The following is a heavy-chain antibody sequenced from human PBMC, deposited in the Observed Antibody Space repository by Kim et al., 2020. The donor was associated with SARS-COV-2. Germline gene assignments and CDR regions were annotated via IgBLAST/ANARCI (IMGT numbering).Heavy chain of an antibody. V-gene: IGHV3-33*05. CDR2: ISSEGSIK. CDR3: ARGDSGACDI. J-gene: IGHJ3*02. D-gene: IGHD2-21*02. Sequence: GGSLRLSCAASGFTFSNSGMHWVRQAPGKGLEWVAVISSEGSIKYYADSVKGRFTISRDNSKNTLYLQMNSLRAEDTAVYYCARGDSGACDIWGQGTMVTVSS. CDR1: GFTFSNSG.